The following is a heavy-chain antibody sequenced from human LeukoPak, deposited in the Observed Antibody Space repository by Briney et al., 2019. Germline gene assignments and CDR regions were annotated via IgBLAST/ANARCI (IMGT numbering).Heavy chain of an antibody. CDR2: ISRSGTYI. J-gene: IGHJ3*02. Sequence: GGSLRLSCAASGFNFSAYNMNWVRQAPGEGLEWVSSISRSGTYIYYADSVKGRLTISRDNAKNSLYLQMNSLRAEDTAVYYCARVGGYCSGGSSYRKRERGAFDIWGQGTMVTVSS. V-gene: IGHV3-21*01. D-gene: IGHD2-15*01. CDR1: GFNFSAYN. CDR3: ARVGGYCSGGSSYRKRERGAFDI.